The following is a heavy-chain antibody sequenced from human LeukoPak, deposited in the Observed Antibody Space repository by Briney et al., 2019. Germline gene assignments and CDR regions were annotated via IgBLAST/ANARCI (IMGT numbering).Heavy chain of an antibody. CDR2: ISSSGNNA. J-gene: IGHJ3*01. D-gene: IGHD5-24*01. Sequence: GGSLRLSCAVSGFTFRDAAMTWVRQAPGKGLEWVSLISSSGNNAYYADSVKGRFTISRDNSKNTLSLQMNSRRVEDTAIYYCAKDIQLSTWGLGTMVTVSS. CDR3: AKDIQLST. V-gene: IGHV3-23*01. CDR1: GFTFRDAA.